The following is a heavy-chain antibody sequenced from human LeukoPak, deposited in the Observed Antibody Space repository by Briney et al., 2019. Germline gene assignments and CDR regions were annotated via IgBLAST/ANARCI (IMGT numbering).Heavy chain of an antibody. V-gene: IGHV4-34*01. D-gene: IGHD7-27*01. CDR3: ARRMGNYYFDY. CDR2: INHSGST. J-gene: IGHJ4*02. CDR1: GGSFGGYY. Sequence: SETLSLTCAVYGGSFGGYYWSWIRQPPGKGLEWIGEINHSGSTNYNPSLKSRVTISVDTSKNQFSLKLSSVTAADTAVYYCARRMGNYYFDYWGQGTLVTVSS.